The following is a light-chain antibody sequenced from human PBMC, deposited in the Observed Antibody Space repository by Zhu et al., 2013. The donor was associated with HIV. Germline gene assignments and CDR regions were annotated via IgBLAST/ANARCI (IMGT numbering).Light chain of an antibody. V-gene: IGKV3-20*01. CDR1: QSISSGY. CDR3: QQYHNSPQT. J-gene: IGKJ1*01. CDR2: GAS. Sequence: EIVLTQSPGTLSLSPGERATLSCRASQSISSGYLAWYQHKPGQAPRLLIYGASSRATGIPDRFSGSGSGTDFTLTISRLEPEDFAVYYCQQYHNSPQTFGQGSKVEIK.